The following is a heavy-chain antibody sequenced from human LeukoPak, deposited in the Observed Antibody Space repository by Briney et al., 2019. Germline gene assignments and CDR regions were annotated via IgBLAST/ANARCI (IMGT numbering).Heavy chain of an antibody. J-gene: IGHJ5*02. CDR2: FDPEDGET. V-gene: IGHV1-24*01. Sequence: GASVKVSCKVCGYTLTELSMHWVRQAPGKGLEWMGGFDPEDGETIYAQKFQGRVTMTEDTSTDTAYMELSSLRSEDTAVYYCATINLGRDGYNYGGNWFDPWGQGTLVTVSS. CDR1: GYTLTELS. D-gene: IGHD5-24*01. CDR3: ATINLGRDGYNYGGNWFDP.